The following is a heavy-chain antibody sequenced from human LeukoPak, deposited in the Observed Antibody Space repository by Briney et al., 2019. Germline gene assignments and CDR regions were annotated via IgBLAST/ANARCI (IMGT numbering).Heavy chain of an antibody. D-gene: IGHD2-2*01. V-gene: IGHV4-39*01. CDR2: IYYSGST. Sequence: SETLSLTCTVSGGSISSSSYYWGWIRQPPGKGLEWIGGIYYSGSTYYNPSLKSRVTISVDTSKNQFSLKLSSVTAADTAVYYCARSDIVVVPAAIPRAFDIWGQGTMVTVSS. CDR3: ARSDIVVVPAAIPRAFDI. J-gene: IGHJ3*02. CDR1: GGSISSSSYY.